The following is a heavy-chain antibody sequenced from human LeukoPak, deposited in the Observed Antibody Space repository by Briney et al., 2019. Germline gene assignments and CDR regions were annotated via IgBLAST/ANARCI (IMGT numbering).Heavy chain of an antibody. CDR1: GFTFSSYG. J-gene: IGHJ4*02. V-gene: IGHV3-53*01. CDR3: ARGGGYSSH. CDR2: IYSGGST. Sequence: PGRSLRLSCAASGFTFSSYGMHWVRQAPGKGLEWVAVIYSGGSTYYANSVKGRFTISRDNSKNTLYLQMNSLRAEDTAVYYCARGGGYSSHWGQGTLVTVSS. D-gene: IGHD3-22*01.